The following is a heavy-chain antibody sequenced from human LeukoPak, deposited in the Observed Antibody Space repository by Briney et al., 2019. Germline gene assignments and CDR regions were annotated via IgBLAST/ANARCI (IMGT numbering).Heavy chain of an antibody. CDR3: ARVKYYYYGMDV. CDR1: GGSISSSSYY. V-gene: IGHV4-39*07. J-gene: IGHJ6*02. Sequence: SETLSLTCTVSGGSISSSSYYWGWIRQPPGKGLEWIGSIYYSGSTYYNPSLKSRVTISVDTSKNQFSLKLSSVTAADTAVYYCARVKYYYYGMDVWGQGTTVTVSS. CDR2: IYYSGST.